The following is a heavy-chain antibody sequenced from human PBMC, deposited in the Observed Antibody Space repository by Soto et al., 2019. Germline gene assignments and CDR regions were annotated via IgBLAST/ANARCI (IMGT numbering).Heavy chain of an antibody. V-gene: IGHV4-59*01. CDR1: GGSISSYY. J-gene: IGHJ4*02. CDR2: IYYSGST. Sequence: PSETLSLTCTVSGGSISSYYWSWIRQPPGKGLEWIGYIYYSGSTNYNPSLKSRVTISVDTSKNQFSLKLSSVTAADTAVYYCARRYGGNFDYWGQGTQVTVS. D-gene: IGHD3-16*01. CDR3: ARRYGGNFDY.